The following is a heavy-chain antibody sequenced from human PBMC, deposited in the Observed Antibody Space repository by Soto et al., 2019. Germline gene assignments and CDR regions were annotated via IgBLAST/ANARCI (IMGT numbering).Heavy chain of an antibody. D-gene: IGHD2-15*01. Sequence: SETLSLTCTFSGCSISSGDYYLSWIRQPPGKGLEWIGYIYYSGSTYYNPSLKSRVTISVDTSKNQFSLKLSSVTAADTAVYYCARRQFYCSGGSCYATDFDYWGQGTLVTVSS. V-gene: IGHV4-30-4*01. CDR2: IYYSGST. CDR1: GCSISSGDYY. CDR3: ARRQFYCSGGSCYATDFDY. J-gene: IGHJ4*02.